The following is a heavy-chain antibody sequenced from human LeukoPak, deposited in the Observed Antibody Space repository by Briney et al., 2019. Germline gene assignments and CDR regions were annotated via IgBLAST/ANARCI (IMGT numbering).Heavy chain of an antibody. Sequence: GGSLRLCCAASGFTFSSYAMSGGRQAPGKGLEWGSAISGSGGSTYYADSLKGRFTISRDNSKNPMYLQMTSLRAEDTAVYYCAKDSKGPQDGYWGQGTLVTVSS. D-gene: IGHD4-11*01. V-gene: IGHV3-23*01. CDR3: AKDSKGPQDGY. CDR1: GFTFSSYA. J-gene: IGHJ4*02. CDR2: ISGSGGST.